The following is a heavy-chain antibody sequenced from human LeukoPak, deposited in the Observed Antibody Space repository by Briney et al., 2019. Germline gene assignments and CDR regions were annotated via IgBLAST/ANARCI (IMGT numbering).Heavy chain of an antibody. CDR1: GFTFSSYW. D-gene: IGHD1-26*01. J-gene: IGHJ4*02. V-gene: IGHV3-74*01. CDR2: INSDGSST. CDR3: ARAEIGSYYFDY. Sequence: PGGSLRLSCAASGFTFSSYWMHWVRQAPGKGLVWVSRINSDGSSTSYADSVKGRFTISRDNAKNTLYLQMNSLRAEDTAVYYCARAEIGSYYFDYWGQGTLVTVPS.